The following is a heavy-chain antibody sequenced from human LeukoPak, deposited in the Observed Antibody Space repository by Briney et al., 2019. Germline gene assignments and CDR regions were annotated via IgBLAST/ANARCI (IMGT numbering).Heavy chain of an antibody. Sequence: SQTLSLTCDVSGGSISSGLYSWSWIRQPLGKGLEWIGYIYHTGSTYYNPSLKSRVTISVDTSKNQFSLKLSSVTAADTAVYYCARSRVIVDWGQGTLVTVSS. D-gene: IGHD1-26*01. CDR1: GGSISSGLYS. CDR3: ARSRVIVD. CDR2: IYHTGST. V-gene: IGHV4-30-2*01. J-gene: IGHJ4*02.